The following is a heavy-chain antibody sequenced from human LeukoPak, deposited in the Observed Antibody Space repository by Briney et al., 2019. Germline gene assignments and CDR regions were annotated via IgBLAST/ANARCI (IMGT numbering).Heavy chain of an antibody. Sequence: GASVKVSCKASGYIFTDYYIHWVRQAPGQGLEWMGWINPSNGGTNFAQEFQGRVTMTRDTSISTAYMELSRLTSDDTAVYYCARVGYFGSGSYCPYWGQGTRVTVSS. CDR2: INPSNGGT. CDR3: ARVGYFGSGSYCPY. V-gene: IGHV1-2*02. CDR1: GYIFTDYY. D-gene: IGHD3-10*01. J-gene: IGHJ4*02.